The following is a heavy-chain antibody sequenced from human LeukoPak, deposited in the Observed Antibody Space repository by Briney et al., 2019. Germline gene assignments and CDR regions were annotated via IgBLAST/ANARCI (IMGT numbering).Heavy chain of an antibody. CDR1: GGSISSSSYY. D-gene: IGHD3-3*01. Sequence: PSETLSPTCTVSGGSISSSSYYWGWVRQPPGKGLEWIGSIYYSGSTYYNPSLKSRVTISVDTSKNQFSLKLSSVTAADTAVYYCARHLFPNAPLFQHWGQGALVTVSS. CDR2: IYYSGST. CDR3: ARHLFPNAPLFQH. V-gene: IGHV4-39*01. J-gene: IGHJ1*01.